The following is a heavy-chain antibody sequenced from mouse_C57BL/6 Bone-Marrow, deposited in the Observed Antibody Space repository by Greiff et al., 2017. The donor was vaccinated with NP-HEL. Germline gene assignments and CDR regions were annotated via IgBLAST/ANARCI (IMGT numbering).Heavy chain of an antibody. CDR1: GYTFTSYG. J-gene: IGHJ2*01. V-gene: IGHV1-81*01. CDR2: IYPRSGNT. Sequence: QVQLQQSGAELARPGASVKLSCKASGYTFTSYGISWVKQRTGQGLEWIGEIYPRSGNTYYNEKFKGKATLTADKFSSTAYMELRSLTSEDSAVYFCPYGSSPYYFDYWGQGTTLTVSS. D-gene: IGHD1-1*01. CDR3: PYGSSPYYFDY.